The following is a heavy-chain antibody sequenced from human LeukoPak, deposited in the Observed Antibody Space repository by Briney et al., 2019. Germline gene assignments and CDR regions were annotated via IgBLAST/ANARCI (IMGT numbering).Heavy chain of an antibody. V-gene: IGHV1-18*01. D-gene: IGHD3-16*02. CDR2: ISAYNGNT. Sequence: GASVKVSCKASGYTFTSYGISWVRQAPGQGLEWMGWISAYNGNTNYAQKLQGRVTMTTDTSTSTAYMEPRSLRSDDTAVYYCARAPYDYVWGSYPHNWFDPWGQGTLVTVSS. J-gene: IGHJ5*02. CDR1: GYTFTSYG. CDR3: ARAPYDYVWGSYPHNWFDP.